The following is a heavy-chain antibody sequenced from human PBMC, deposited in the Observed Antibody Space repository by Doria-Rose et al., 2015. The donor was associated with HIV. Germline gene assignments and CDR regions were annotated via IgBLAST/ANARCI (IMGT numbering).Heavy chain of an antibody. J-gene: IGHJ1*01. Sequence: QKLGAGLLKPSEPLPLTCAVYGGSFSGYYWTWIRQSPGKGLEWIGEINHGGSTNYNPSLKSRVTISLDMSKNQFSLKVTSVTAADTAVYYCARGPSDFGDYVAFQHWGQGTLVTVSS. CDR1: GGSFSGYY. D-gene: IGHD4-17*01. CDR3: ARGPSDFGDYVAFQH. V-gene: IGHV4-34*01. CDR2: INHGGST.